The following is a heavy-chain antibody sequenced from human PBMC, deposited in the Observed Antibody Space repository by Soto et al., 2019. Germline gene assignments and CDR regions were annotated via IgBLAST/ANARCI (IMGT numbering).Heavy chain of an antibody. V-gene: IGHV4-59*01. CDR3: ARSYTPGLVLWFGASDV. J-gene: IGHJ6*02. D-gene: IGHD3-10*01. Sequence: SETLSLTCTVSGGSISSYYWSWIRQPPGKGLEWIGYIYYSGSTNYNPSLKSRVTISVDTSKNQFSLKLNSVTAADTAVYYCARSYTPGLVLWFGASDVWGQGTTVTVSS. CDR1: GGSISSYY. CDR2: IYYSGST.